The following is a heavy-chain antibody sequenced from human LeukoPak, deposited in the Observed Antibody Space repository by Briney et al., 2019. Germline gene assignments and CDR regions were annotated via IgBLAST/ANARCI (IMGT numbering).Heavy chain of an antibody. Sequence: SETLFLTCTVSGGSIRSYYWNWIRQPPGKGLEWIGYIYYSGSTNYNPSLKSRVTISVDTSKNQFSLKLSSVTAADTAVYYCARGSLVRRAFDIWGQGTMVTASS. V-gene: IGHV4-59*01. CDR1: GGSIRSYY. D-gene: IGHD6-13*01. J-gene: IGHJ3*02. CDR2: IYYSGST. CDR3: ARGSLVRRAFDI.